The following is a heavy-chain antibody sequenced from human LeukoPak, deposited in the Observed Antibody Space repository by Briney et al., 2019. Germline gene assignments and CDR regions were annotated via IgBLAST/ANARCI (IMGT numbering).Heavy chain of an antibody. J-gene: IGHJ4*02. CDR2: INPSTGDT. V-gene: IGHV1-2*02. CDR1: GYTFTGYY. D-gene: IGHD6-19*01. Sequence: EASVKVSCKASGYTFTGYYMHWVRQAPGQGLEWMGWINPSTGDTNSAQKFQGRVTMTRDTSISTAYMELSRLRSDDTAVYYCASAYSSGWSDFDYWGQGTLVTVSS. CDR3: ASAYSSGWSDFDY.